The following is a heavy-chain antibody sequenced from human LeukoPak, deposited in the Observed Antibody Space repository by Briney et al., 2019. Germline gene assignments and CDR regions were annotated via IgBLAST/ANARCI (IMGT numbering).Heavy chain of an antibody. V-gene: IGHV4-59*01. CDR1: GGSISSYY. CDR3: ARGYWYFDL. J-gene: IGHJ2*01. Sequence: SETLSLTCTVSGGSISSYYWSWIRPPPGKGLEWIGYIYYSGSTNYNPSLKSRVTISVDTSKNQFSLKLSSVTAADTTVYYCARGYWYFDLWGRGTLVTVSS. CDR2: IYYSGST.